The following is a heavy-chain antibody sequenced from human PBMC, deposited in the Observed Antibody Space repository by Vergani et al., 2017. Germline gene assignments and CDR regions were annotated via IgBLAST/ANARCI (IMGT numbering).Heavy chain of an antibody. V-gene: IGHV4-34*01. J-gene: IGHJ3*02. D-gene: IGHD2-2*01. CDR1: GGSFSGYY. CDR2: INHSGST. Sequence: QVQLQQWGAGLLKPSETLSLTCAVHGGSFSGYYWSWIRQPPGKGLEWIGEINHSGSTNYNPPLKTRVTISVDTSKNQSPLKLSSVTAAGTAVYYCAGGRGRAGCSSTSCYRRRAFDIWGQGTMVTVSS. CDR3: AGGRGRAGCSSTSCYRRRAFDI.